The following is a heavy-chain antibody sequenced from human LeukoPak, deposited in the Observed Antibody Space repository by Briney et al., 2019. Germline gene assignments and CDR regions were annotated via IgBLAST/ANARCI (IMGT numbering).Heavy chain of an antibody. Sequence: PGGSLRLSCAASGFTFSSYAMSWVRQAPGRGLEWVSAISGSGGSTYYADSVKGRFTISRDNSKNTLYLQMNSLRAEDTAVYYCASLPWFGELLDYWGQGTLVTVSS. CDR2: ISGSGGST. V-gene: IGHV3-23*01. CDR3: ASLPWFGELLDY. D-gene: IGHD3-10*01. CDR1: GFTFSSYA. J-gene: IGHJ4*02.